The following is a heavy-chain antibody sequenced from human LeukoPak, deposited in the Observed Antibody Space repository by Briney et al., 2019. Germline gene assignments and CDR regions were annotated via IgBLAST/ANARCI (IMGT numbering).Heavy chain of an antibody. CDR1: GFTLSSYA. CDR3: AKDLSSSWQIDY. D-gene: IGHD6-13*01. Sequence: GGSLRLSCAASGFTLSSYAMNWVRQAPGKGLEWVSGITGSSDKTFYADSVKGRFTTSRDSSKNTMYLQMNSLRGKDSAVYYCAKDLSSSWQIDYWGQGTLVTVSS. V-gene: IGHV3-23*01. J-gene: IGHJ4*02. CDR2: ITGSSDKT.